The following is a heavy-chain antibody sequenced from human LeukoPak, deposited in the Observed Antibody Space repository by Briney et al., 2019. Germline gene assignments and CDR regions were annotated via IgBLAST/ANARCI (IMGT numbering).Heavy chain of an antibody. CDR1: GGSISSYC. Sequence: SSETLSLTCTVSGGSISSYCWSWIRQPPGKGLEWIGYISYSGTTKNNPSLKSRVTISLDTSKSHFSLRLSSVTAADTAVYYCARLYSTAYWAKFDYWGQGAMV. D-gene: IGHD3-22*01. CDR2: ISYSGTT. V-gene: IGHV4-59*08. CDR3: ARLYSTAYWAKFDY. J-gene: IGHJ4*02.